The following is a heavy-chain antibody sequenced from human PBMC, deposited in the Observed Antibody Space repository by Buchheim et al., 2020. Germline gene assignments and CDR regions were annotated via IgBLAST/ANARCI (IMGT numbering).Heavy chain of an antibody. J-gene: IGHJ2*01. V-gene: IGHV4-59*08. D-gene: IGHD4-17*01. CDR3: ARYRRSWDYVKVLGNWYFDL. Sequence: QVQLQESGPGLVKPSETLSLTCTVSGGSISSYYWSWIRQPPGKGLEWIGYIYYSGRTNYNPSLKSRVTISVYTSKNQFSLKRSSVTAADTAVYYCARYRRSWDYVKVLGNWYFDLWGRGTL. CDR1: GGSISSYY. CDR2: IYYSGRT.